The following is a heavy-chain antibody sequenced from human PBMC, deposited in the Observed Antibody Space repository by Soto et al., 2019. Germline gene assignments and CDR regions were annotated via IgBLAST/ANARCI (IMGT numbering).Heavy chain of an antibody. J-gene: IGHJ4*02. CDR1: GGSFSGYF. CDR3: ARGYGYFRQ. Sequence: SETLSLTCAVSGGSFSGYFCNWIRQTPGKGLEWIGEISQTGRTNYNPSLKTRVTISVDTSKTQFSLNVTSVTDADSGVYYCARGYGYFRQWGQGALVTVPQ. D-gene: IGHD3-22*01. V-gene: IGHV4-34*01. CDR2: ISQTGRT.